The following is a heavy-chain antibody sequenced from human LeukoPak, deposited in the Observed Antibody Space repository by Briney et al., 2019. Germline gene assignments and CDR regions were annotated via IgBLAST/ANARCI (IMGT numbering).Heavy chain of an antibody. Sequence: GRSLRLSCAASGFTFSSCGMHWVRQAPGKGLEGVGVIWYDGSNKYYADSVKGRFTISRDNSKNTLYLQMNSLRAEDTAVYYCARSTAGYYYYMDVWGKGTTVTVSS. CDR3: ARSTAGYYYYMDV. CDR2: IWYDGSNK. V-gene: IGHV3-33*01. J-gene: IGHJ6*03. D-gene: IGHD6-13*01. CDR1: GFTFSSCG.